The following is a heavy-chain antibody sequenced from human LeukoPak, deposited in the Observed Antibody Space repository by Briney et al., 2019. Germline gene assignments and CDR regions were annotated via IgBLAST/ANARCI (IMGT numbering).Heavy chain of an antibody. CDR2: ISGGGDIT. J-gene: IGHJ6*03. Sequence: PGGPLSLSCAVSGFPFSDIAMRWVRQAQGKGLEWVSTISGGGDITYFADSVKGRFTISRDNSKNTLFLQMVSLRAEDTAVYYCAKFEGALLGNYYMDVWGKGTTVTVSS. V-gene: IGHV3-23*01. CDR1: GFPFSDIA. CDR3: AKFEGALLGNYYMDV.